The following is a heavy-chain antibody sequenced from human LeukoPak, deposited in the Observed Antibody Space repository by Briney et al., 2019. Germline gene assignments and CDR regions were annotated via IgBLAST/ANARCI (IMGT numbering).Heavy chain of an antibody. CDR2: IYYSGST. V-gene: IGHV4-59*08. Sequence: SETLSLTCTVSGGSISSYYWSWIRQPPGKGLEWIGYIYYSGSTNYNPSLKSRVTISVDTSKNQFSLKLSSVTAADTAVYYCAGHIAAAGPFDYWGQGTLVTVSP. CDR1: GGSISSYY. D-gene: IGHD6-13*01. CDR3: AGHIAAAGPFDY. J-gene: IGHJ4*02.